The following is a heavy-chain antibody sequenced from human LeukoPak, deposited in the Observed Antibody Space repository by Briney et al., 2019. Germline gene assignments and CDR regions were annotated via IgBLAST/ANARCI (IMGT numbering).Heavy chain of an antibody. CDR3: AKGLETESRLDS. V-gene: IGHV3-23*01. CDR2: T. J-gene: IGHJ4*02. Sequence: TYYADSVKGRFTISSDKSKNTLFLQMNSLRAEDTALYYCAKGLETESRLDSWGQGTLVTVSS. D-gene: IGHD1-1*01.